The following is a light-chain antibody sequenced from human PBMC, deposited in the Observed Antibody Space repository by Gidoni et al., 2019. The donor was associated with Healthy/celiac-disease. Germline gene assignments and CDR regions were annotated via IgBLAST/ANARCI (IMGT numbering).Light chain of an antibody. Sequence: QSVLTQPPSVSAAPGQKVTHSCSGSSSNIGNNYASWSQKLPGTAPKLLIYENNKRPSGIPDRFSGSKSGTSATLGITGLQTGDEADYYCGTWDSSLSRVFGGGTKLTVL. CDR1: SSNIGNNY. CDR3: GTWDSSLSRV. J-gene: IGLJ3*02. CDR2: ENN. V-gene: IGLV1-51*02.